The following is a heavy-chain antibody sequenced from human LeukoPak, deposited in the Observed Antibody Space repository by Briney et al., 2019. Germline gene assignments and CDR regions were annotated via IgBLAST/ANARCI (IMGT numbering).Heavy chain of an antibody. CDR3: ARLGGGPASGYDVWGSYRYYFDY. J-gene: IGHJ4*02. D-gene: IGHD3-16*02. V-gene: IGHV4-39*07. Sequence: SETLSLTCTVSGGSISSSSYYWGWIRQPPGKGLEWIGSIYYSGSTYYNPSLKSRVTISVDTSKNQFSLKLSSVTAADTAVYYCARLGGGPASGYDVWGSYRYYFDYWGQGTLVTVSS. CDR1: GGSISSSSYY. CDR2: IYYSGST.